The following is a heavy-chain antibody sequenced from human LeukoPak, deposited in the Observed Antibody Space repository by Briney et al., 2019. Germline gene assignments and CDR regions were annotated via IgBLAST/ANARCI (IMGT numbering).Heavy chain of an antibody. CDR2: IRYDGSNK. D-gene: IGHD3-22*01. J-gene: IGHJ4*02. Sequence: GGSLRLSCAASGFTFSSYGMHWVRQAPGEGLEWLAFIRYDGSNKYYADSVKGRFTISRDNSKNTLYLQMNSLRAEDTAVYYCAKDLSADYYDSSGSDYWGQGTLVTVSS. V-gene: IGHV3-30*02. CDR1: GFTFSSYG. CDR3: AKDLSADYYDSSGSDY.